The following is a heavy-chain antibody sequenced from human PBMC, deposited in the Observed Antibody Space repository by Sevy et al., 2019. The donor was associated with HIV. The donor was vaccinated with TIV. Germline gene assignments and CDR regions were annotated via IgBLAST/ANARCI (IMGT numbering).Heavy chain of an antibody. V-gene: IGHV3-30-3*01. CDR2: ISHDGSNK. J-gene: IGHJ4*02. D-gene: IGHD3-22*01. Sequence: GGSLRLSCAASGFTFSSYAMHWVRQAPGKGLEWVAVISHDGSNKYYADSVKGRFTISRDNSKNTLYLQMNSLRAEDTAVYYCARDPTYYYDSSGYYSYYFDYWGQGTLVTVSS. CDR3: ARDPTYYYDSSGYYSYYFDY. CDR1: GFTFSSYA.